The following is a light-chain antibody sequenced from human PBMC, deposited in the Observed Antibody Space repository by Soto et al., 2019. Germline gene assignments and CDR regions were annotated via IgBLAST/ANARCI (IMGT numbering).Light chain of an antibody. CDR3: HQSDIHPLT. CDR1: QDIRKY. J-gene: IGKJ5*01. CDR2: DAS. Sequence: DLQMTQSPSSLSSSVGDRVSITCQASQDIRKYLNWYQHKPGKAPELLIHDASNLQSGVPSMFSCGACGTDLSFTSSSLQPEDVATYYCHQSDIHPLTFDEET. V-gene: IGKV1-33*01.